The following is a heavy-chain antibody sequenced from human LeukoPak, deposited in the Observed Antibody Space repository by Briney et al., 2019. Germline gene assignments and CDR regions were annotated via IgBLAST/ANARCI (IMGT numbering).Heavy chain of an antibody. Sequence: GGSLRLSCAASGFTFSSYGIHWVRQAPGKGLEWVAFIRYDGSNKYYADSVKGRFTISRDNSKNTLYLQMNSLRTEDTAVYYCTKDPYYGGDYWGQGTLVTVSS. CDR1: GFTFSSYG. CDR2: IRYDGSNK. J-gene: IGHJ4*02. CDR3: TKDPYYGGDY. D-gene: IGHD3-22*01. V-gene: IGHV3-30*02.